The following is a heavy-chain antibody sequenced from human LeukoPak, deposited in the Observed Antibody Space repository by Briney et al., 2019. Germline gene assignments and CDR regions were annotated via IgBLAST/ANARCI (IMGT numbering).Heavy chain of an antibody. V-gene: IGHV3-7*01. D-gene: IGHD6-6*01. J-gene: IGHJ5*02. CDR2: IKQGGSEK. CDR3: ARDSEYSSSLYNWFDP. CDR1: GFTFSRYW. Sequence: GGSLRLFCAASGFTFSRYWMSWVRQAPGKGLEWVANIKQGGSEKYYVDSVKGRFTISRDNAKNSLYLQMNSLRAEDTAVYYCARDSEYSSSLYNWFDPWGQGTLVTVSS.